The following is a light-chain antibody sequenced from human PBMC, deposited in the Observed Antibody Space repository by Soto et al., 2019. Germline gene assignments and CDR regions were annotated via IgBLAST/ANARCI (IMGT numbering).Light chain of an antibody. Sequence: QSVLTQPPSASGTPGQRVTISCSGSSSNIGSNYVYWYQQLPGTAPKLLIYGNINRPSGVPDRFSGSKSGTSASLVITGLQAEDEADYYCQAYDTSLSGGVVFGAGTKLTVL. CDR2: GNI. V-gene: IGLV1-47*02. CDR1: SSNIGSNY. J-gene: IGLJ2*01. CDR3: QAYDTSLSGGVV.